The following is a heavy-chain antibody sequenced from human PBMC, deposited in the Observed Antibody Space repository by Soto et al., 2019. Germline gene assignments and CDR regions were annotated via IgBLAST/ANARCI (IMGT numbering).Heavy chain of an antibody. Sequence: SETLSLTCAVYGGSFSGYYWSWIRQPPGKGLEWIGEINHSGSTNYNPSLKSRVTISVDTSKNQFSLKLSSVTAADTAVYYCARSLPGTQHMTRDLHYRGQGTLVTVSS. CDR3: ARSLPGTQHMTRDLHY. V-gene: IGHV4-34*01. J-gene: IGHJ4*02. D-gene: IGHD5-18*01. CDR2: INHSGST. CDR1: GGSFSGYY.